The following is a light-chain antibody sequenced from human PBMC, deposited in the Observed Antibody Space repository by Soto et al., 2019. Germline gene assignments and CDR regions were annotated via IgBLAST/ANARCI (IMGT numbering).Light chain of an antibody. V-gene: IGKV3-15*01. CDR1: QSVSSH. CDR3: QQYDKWPPC. CDR2: DAS. Sequence: EKVMKQSAAALSVYPGEGATVSCRASQSVSSHLAWYQHKPGQAPRLLFYDASTRATGVPARFTGGGALTEFTLTICSLQSEDFAVYYCQQYDKWPPCFAHGTKVDIK. J-gene: IGKJ1*01.